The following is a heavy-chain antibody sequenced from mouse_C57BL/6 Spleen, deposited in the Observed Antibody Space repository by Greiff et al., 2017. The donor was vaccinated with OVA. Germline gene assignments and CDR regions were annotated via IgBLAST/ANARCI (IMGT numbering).Heavy chain of an antibody. CDR2: IWSGGST. V-gene: IGHV2-2*01. D-gene: IGHD3-3*01. Sequence: VKVVESGPGLVQPSQSLSITCTVSGFSLTSYGVHWVRQSPGKGLEWLGVIWSGGSTDYNAAFLSRLSISKDNSKSQVFFKMNSLQADDTAIYYCARNWGTRGYAMDYWGQGTSVTVSS. CDR1: GFSLTSYG. J-gene: IGHJ4*01. CDR3: ARNWGTRGYAMDY.